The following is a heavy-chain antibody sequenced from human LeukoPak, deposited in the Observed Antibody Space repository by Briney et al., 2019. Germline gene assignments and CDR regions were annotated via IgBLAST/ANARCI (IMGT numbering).Heavy chain of an antibody. V-gene: IGHV4-59*01. CDR3: ARDFNYDFWSGYFDY. D-gene: IGHD3-3*01. CDR1: GGSISRDY. CDR2: IYYTGST. J-gene: IGHJ4*02. Sequence: SETLSLTCAVSGGSISRDYWSWIRQPPGKGLEWIGYIYYTGSTNYNPSLNSRVTISLETSKNQFSLNLSSVTAADTAVYYCARDFNYDFWSGYFDYWGQGTLVTVSS.